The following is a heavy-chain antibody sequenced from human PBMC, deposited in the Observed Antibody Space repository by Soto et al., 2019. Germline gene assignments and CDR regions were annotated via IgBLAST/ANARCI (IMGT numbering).Heavy chain of an antibody. CDR1: GGTFSGYY. Sequence: SETLSLTCAAYGGTFSGYYWSWIRQPPGKGLEWIGEINLSGSTNYNPSLKSRVTISVDTSKNQFSLNLSSVTAADTAVYYCARRGYCDTTSCYGHYYYYMDVWGKGTTVTVSS. CDR3: ARRGYCDTTSCYGHYYYYMDV. D-gene: IGHD2-2*01. CDR2: INLSGST. V-gene: IGHV4-34*01. J-gene: IGHJ6*03.